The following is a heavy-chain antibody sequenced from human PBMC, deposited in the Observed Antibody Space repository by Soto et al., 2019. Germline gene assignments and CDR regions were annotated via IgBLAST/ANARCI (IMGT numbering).Heavy chain of an antibody. CDR1: GGSFSGYY. D-gene: IGHD3-10*01. CDR3: ARGVGFSGSYRTDY. Sequence: SETLSLTCAVYGGSFSGYYWSWIRQPPGKGLEWIGEINHSGSTNYNPSLKSRVTISVDTSKNQFSLKLSSVTAADTAVYYCARGVGFSGSYRTDYWGQGTLVTVSS. J-gene: IGHJ4*02. CDR2: INHSGST. V-gene: IGHV4-34*01.